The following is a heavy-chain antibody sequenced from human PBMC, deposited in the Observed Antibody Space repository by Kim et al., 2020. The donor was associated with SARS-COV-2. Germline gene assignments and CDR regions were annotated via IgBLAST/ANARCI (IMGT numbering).Heavy chain of an antibody. V-gene: IGHV4-61*01. CDR1: GGSVTSTTYF. CDR3: ARDNVSGGYYSGGPYNYFDP. CDR2: IHYTGST. J-gene: IGHJ5*02. D-gene: IGHD3-10*01. Sequence: SETLSLTCTVSGGSVTSTTYFWTWIRQPPGKGLEWIGYIHYTGSTKYNPSLQSRITMSLDKSKNQFSLKLTSVTAADTAVYYCARDNVSGGYYSGGPYNYFDPWGQGTRVTVSS.